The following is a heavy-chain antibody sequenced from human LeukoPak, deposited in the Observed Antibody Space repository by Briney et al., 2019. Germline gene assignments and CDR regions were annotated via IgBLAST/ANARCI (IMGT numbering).Heavy chain of an antibody. Sequence: GGSLRLSCADSVCTFSSYSMNWVRQAPGKGLEWVSYISSSGSNIYYADSVKGRFTISRDNAKNTLSLQMNSLRDEDTAVYYCTRDVLYWGQGTLVAVSS. J-gene: IGHJ4*02. CDR2: ISSSGSNI. CDR1: VCTFSSYS. CDR3: TRDVLY. V-gene: IGHV3-48*02. D-gene: IGHD4/OR15-4a*01.